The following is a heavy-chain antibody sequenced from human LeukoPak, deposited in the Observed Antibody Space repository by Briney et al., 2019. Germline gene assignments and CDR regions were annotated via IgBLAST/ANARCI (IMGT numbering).Heavy chain of an antibody. CDR3: ARRVGYCSSTSCLGYNWFDP. V-gene: IGHV4-38-2*01. Sequence: SETLSLTCAVSGYSISSAYYWGWIRQPPGKGLEWIGSMDHSGSIYYNPSVKSRVTMSVDTSKNQFSLKLSSVTAADTAVYYCARRVGYCSSTSCLGYNWFDPWGQGTLVTVSS. CDR2: MDHSGSI. D-gene: IGHD2-2*01. J-gene: IGHJ5*02. CDR1: GYSISSAYY.